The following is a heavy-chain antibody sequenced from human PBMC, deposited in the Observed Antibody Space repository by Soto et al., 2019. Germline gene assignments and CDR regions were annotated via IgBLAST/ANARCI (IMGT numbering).Heavy chain of an antibody. CDR2: ISYDGSNK. CDR3: AKDSDQIRVVYSGYGYFDY. J-gene: IGHJ4*02. CDR1: GFTFSSYG. Sequence: PGGSLRLSCAASGFTFSSYGMHWVRQAPGKGLEWVAVISYDGSNKYYADSVKGRFTISRDNSKNTLYLQMNSLRAEDTAVYYCAKDSDQIRVVYSGYGYFDYWGQGTLVTVSS. V-gene: IGHV3-30*18. D-gene: IGHD5-12*01.